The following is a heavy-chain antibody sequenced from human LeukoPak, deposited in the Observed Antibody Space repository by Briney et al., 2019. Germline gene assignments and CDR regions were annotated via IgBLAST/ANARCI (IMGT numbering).Heavy chain of an antibody. V-gene: IGHV5-51*01. CDR3: ARRLNNNHWAPPVDY. J-gene: IGHJ4*02. CDR2: IHPVDSDT. CDR1: GYRFTTHW. Sequence: GESLKISCKASGYRFTTHWIGWVRQTPGKGLEWMGIIHPVDSDTKYSPSFQGQVTISADKSINAAYLHWSSLEASDTAIYYCARRLNNNHWAPPVDYWGQGTLVAVSS. D-gene: IGHD7-27*01.